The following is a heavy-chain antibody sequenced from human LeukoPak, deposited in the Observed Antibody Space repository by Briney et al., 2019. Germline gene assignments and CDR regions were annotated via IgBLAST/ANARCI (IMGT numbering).Heavy chain of an antibody. CDR1: GFTVSSNY. CDR3: ARETGYYDSSGYRPYYSDY. V-gene: IGHV3-53*01. J-gene: IGHJ4*02. D-gene: IGHD3-22*01. CDR2: IYSGGST. Sequence: GGSLRLSCAASGFTVSSNYMSWVRQAPGKGLEWVSVIYSGGSTYYADSVKGRFTISRDNSKNTLYLQMNSLRAEDTAVYYCARETGYYDSSGYRPYYSDYWGQGTLVTVSS.